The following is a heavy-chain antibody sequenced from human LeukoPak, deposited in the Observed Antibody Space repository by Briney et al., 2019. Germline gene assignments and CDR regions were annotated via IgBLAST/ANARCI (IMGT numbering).Heavy chain of an antibody. D-gene: IGHD2-15*01. CDR3: AKDRIPKARRGGSGGLDY. CDR1: GFTFRNYV. Sequence: PGGSLRLSCEASGFTFRNYVMSWVRQAPGKGLGWVSGVSGDGAMTYHADSVKGRFTISRDNSKNTLYLQLNNLRAEDTAVYYCAKDRIPKARRGGSGGLDYWGQGTLVTVSS. V-gene: IGHV3-23*01. J-gene: IGHJ4*02. CDR2: VSGDGAMT.